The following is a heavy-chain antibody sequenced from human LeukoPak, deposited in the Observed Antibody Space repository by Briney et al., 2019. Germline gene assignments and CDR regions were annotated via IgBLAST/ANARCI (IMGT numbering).Heavy chain of an antibody. J-gene: IGHJ4*02. CDR3: AKGHYYGSGSLDY. D-gene: IGHD3-10*01. CDR1: GFTFSSYA. V-gene: IGHV3-23*01. Sequence: GGSLGLSFAASGFTFSSYAMSWVRQAPGKGLEWVSAIGGRDGSTYYADSVKGRFTISRDNSKNTLYVQMNSLRAEDTAVYYCAKGHYYGSGSLDYWGQGTLVTVSS. CDR2: IGGRDGST.